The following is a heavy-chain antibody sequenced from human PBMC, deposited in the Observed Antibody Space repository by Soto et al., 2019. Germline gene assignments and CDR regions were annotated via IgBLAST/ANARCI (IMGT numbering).Heavy chain of an antibody. D-gene: IGHD6-19*01. V-gene: IGHV1-46*03. CDR2: INPSGGST. J-gene: IGHJ4*02. CDR1: GYTFTSYY. CDR3: ARAPPVAGPRAYFDY. Sequence: ASVKVSCKASGYTFTSYYMHWVRQAPGQGLEWMGIINPSGGSTSYAQKFQGRVTMTRDTSTSTVYMELSSLRSEDTAVYYCARAPPVAGPRAYFDYWGQGTLVTVSS.